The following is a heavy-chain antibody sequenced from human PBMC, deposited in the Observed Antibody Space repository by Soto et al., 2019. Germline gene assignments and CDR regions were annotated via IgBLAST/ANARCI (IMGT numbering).Heavy chain of an antibody. CDR2: IYPGDSDT. CDR3: ARHIAPYSTSGYFDY. J-gene: IGHJ4*02. D-gene: IGHD6-6*01. V-gene: IGHV5-51*01. Sequence: GESLKISCKGSGNTFTSYWIGWVRQMPGKGLEWMGIIYPGDSDTKYSPSFQGQVTISVDKSISTAYLQLSSLKASDTAMYYCARHIAPYSTSGYFDYWGQGTLVTVSS. CDR1: GNTFTSYW.